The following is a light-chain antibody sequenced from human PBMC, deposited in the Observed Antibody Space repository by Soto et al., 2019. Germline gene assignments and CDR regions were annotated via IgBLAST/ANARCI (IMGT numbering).Light chain of an antibody. V-gene: IGLV1-44*01. CDR2: SNN. J-gene: IGLJ1*01. CDR1: SSNIGSNT. Sequence: LTQPPSASGTPGQRVTISCSGSSSNIGSNTVNWYQQLPGTAPKLLIYSNNQRPSGVPDRFSGSKSGTSASLAISGLQSEDEADYYCAAWDDSLNAYVFGTGTKVTVL. CDR3: AAWDDSLNAYV.